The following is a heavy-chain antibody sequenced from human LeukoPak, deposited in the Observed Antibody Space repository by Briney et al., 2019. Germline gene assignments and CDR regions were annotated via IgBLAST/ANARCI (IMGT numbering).Heavy chain of an antibody. CDR3: AKETRTYYYDSSGYFDY. J-gene: IGHJ4*01. V-gene: IGHV3-23*01. Sequence: GSLRLSCAASGFTFSSYAMSWVRQAPGKGLEWVSAIGGSGGSTYYADSVKGRFTISRDNSKNTLYLQMNSLRAEDTAVYYCAKETRTYYYDSSGYFDYWGQEPWSPSPQ. CDR2: IGGSGGST. CDR1: GFTFSSYA. D-gene: IGHD3-22*01.